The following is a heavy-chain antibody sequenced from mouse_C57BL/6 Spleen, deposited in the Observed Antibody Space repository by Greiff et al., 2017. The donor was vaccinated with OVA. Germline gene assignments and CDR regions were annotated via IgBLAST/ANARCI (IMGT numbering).Heavy chain of an antibody. V-gene: IGHV5-16*01. CDR3: AREDYDYGGGFDY. CDR1: GFTFSDYY. CDR2: INYDGSST. Sequence: EVKLVESEGGLVQPGSSMKLSCTASGFTFSDYYMAWVRQVPEKGLEWVANINYDGSSTYYLDSLKSRFIISRDNAKNILYLQMSSLKSEDTATYYCAREDYDYGGGFDYWGQGTTLTVSS. D-gene: IGHD2-4*01. J-gene: IGHJ2*01.